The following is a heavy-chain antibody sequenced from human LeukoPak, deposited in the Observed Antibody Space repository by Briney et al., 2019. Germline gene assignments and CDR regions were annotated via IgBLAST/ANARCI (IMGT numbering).Heavy chain of an antibody. D-gene: IGHD2-21*02. J-gene: IGHJ6*03. V-gene: IGHV4-61*02. CDR2: IHTSGIT. Sequence: SETLSLTCTVSGGSISGGSYYWSWIRQPAGKGLEWIGRIHTSGITNHNPSLKSRVTISVDTSKNQISLKLSFVTAADTAVYYCARGTAYSMDVWGKGTTVTVSS. CDR1: GGSISGGSYY. CDR3: ARGTAYSMDV.